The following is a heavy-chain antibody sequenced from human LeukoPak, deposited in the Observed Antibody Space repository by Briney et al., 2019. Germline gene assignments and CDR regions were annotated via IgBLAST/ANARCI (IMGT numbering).Heavy chain of an antibody. J-gene: IGHJ4*02. CDR2: MNQDGSEK. D-gene: IGHD5-12*01. V-gene: IGHV3-7*01. Sequence: GGSLRLSCAASGFTFSGSWMAWVRQAPGKGLEWVANMNQDGSEKNYVDSVKGRFTTSRDNAKNSLYLQMNSLRAEDTAVYYCARDSGYDCFDYWGQGTLVTVSS. CDR1: GFTFSGSW. CDR3: ARDSGYDCFDY.